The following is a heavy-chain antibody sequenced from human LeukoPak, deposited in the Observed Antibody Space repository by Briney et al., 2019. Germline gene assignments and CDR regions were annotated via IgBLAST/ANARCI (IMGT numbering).Heavy chain of an antibody. Sequence: GGSLRLSCAASGFTFSSYCMSWVRQAPGTGLEWVATIKRDESEKYYADSVKGRFTISRDNAKNSLYLQMNGLRAEDTAVYYCAGMQVGWLRFAFDIWGQGTVVTVSS. J-gene: IGHJ3*02. CDR2: IKRDESEK. CDR1: GFTFSSYC. V-gene: IGHV3-7*05. CDR3: AGMQVGWLRFAFDI. D-gene: IGHD5-12*01.